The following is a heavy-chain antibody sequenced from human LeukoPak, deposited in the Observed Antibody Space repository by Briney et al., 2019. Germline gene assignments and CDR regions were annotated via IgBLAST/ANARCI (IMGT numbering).Heavy chain of an antibody. CDR2: ISGSGGST. D-gene: IGHD6-19*01. CDR3: AKDSTGSGWRYFDY. V-gene: IGHV3-23*01. Sequence: GGSLRLSCAASGFTFSSYAMSWVRQAPGKGLEWVSAISGSGGSTYYADSVKGRFTISRDNSKNTLCLQMNSLRAEDTAVYYCAKDSTGSGWRYFDYWGQGTPVTVSS. J-gene: IGHJ4*02. CDR1: GFTFSSYA.